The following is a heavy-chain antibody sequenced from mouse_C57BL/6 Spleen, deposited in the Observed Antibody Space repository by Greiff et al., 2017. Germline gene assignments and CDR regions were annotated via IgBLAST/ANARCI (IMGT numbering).Heavy chain of an antibody. CDR2: IDPSDSYT. CDR3: ARREGSSLAWFAY. J-gene: IGHJ3*01. D-gene: IGHD1-1*01. CDR1: GYTFTSYW. V-gene: IGHV1-50*01. Sequence: VQLQQPGAELVKPGASVKLSCKASGYTFTSYWMQWVKQRPGQGLEWIGEIDPSDSYTKYNQKFKGKATLTVDTSSSTAYLQLSSLTSEDSAVYYCARREGSSLAWFAYWGQGTLVTVSA.